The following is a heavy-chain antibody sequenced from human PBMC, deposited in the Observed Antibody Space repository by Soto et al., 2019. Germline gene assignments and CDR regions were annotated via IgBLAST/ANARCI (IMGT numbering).Heavy chain of an antibody. CDR1: GDTFTDYF. Sequence: QVQLVQSGAEVKKPGASVKVSCKASGDTFTDYFIHWVRQAPGQGLEWMGTVNPSGGNTTYAQDFLGRTTMTMDTPTSTLYMELTSLKSADTAVYCCTRGGHVVVVAASLDFWGQGTLVTVSS. CDR3: TRGGHVVVVAASLDF. J-gene: IGHJ4*02. CDR2: VNPSGGNT. D-gene: IGHD2-21*02. V-gene: IGHV1-46*01.